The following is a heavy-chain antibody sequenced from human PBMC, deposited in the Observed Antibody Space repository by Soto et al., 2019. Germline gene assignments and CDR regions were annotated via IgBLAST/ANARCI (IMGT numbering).Heavy chain of an antibody. Sequence: PSETLSLTCTVSGGSISSGGYYWSWIRQHPGKGLEWIGYIFYTGSTYYNPSLTSRLTISIDTSTNQFSLQLSSVTAADTAVYYCARGGIAVAGGPWGQGTLVTVSS. CDR1: GGSISSGGYY. D-gene: IGHD6-19*01. V-gene: IGHV4-31*03. CDR3: ARGGIAVAGGP. J-gene: IGHJ5*02. CDR2: IFYTGST.